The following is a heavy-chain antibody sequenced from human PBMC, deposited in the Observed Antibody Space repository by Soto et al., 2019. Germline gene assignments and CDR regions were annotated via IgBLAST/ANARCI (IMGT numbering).Heavy chain of an antibody. V-gene: IGHV1-2*04. CDR2: INPNSGGT. J-gene: IGHJ6*02. CDR1: GYTFTGYY. CDR3: ARDGRGYCSGGSCQGATPPHTYGMDV. D-gene: IGHD2-15*01. Sequence: ASVKVSCKASGYTFTGYYMHWVRQAPGQGLEWMGWINPNSGGTNYAQKFQGWVTMTRDTSISTAYMELSRLRSDDTAVYYCARDGRGYCSGGSCQGATPPHTYGMDVWGQGTTVTVSS.